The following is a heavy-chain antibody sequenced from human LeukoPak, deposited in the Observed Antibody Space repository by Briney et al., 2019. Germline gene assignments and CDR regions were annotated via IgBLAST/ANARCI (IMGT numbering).Heavy chain of an antibody. V-gene: IGHV3-23*01. D-gene: IGHD3-16*01. CDR3: AKGYYDYVWGSYYFDY. J-gene: IGHJ4*02. CDR2: ISGSSGST. CDR1: GFTFSSYA. Sequence: PGGSLRLSCAASGFTFSSYAMSWVRQAPGKGLEWVSAISGSSGSTYYADSVKGRFTISRDNSRDTLYLQMNSLRAEDTAVYYCAKGYYDYVWGSYYFDYWGQGTRVTASS.